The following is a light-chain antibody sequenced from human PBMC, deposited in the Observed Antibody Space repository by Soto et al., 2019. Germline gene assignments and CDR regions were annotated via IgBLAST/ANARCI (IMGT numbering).Light chain of an antibody. CDR3: SSYAGSLYV. J-gene: IGLJ1*01. CDR1: SSDVGGYNY. Sequence: QSALTQPPSASGSPRQSVTISCTGTSSDVGGYNYVSWYQQHPGKAPKLMIYEVSNRPSGVPDRFSGSKSGNTASLTVSGLQAEDEADYYCSSYAGSLYVFGTGTKLTVL. V-gene: IGLV2-8*01. CDR2: EVS.